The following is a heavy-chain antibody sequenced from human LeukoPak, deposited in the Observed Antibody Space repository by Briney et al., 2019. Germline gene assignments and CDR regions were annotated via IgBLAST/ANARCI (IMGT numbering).Heavy chain of an antibody. CDR1: GFTFSSYW. V-gene: IGHV3-7*01. J-gene: IGHJ6*03. CDR3: ARHYGGYSGYYYYYMDV. CDR2: IKQDGSEK. D-gene: IGHD5-12*01. Sequence: TGGSLRLSCAASGFTFSSYWMSWVRQAPGKGLEWVANIKQDGSEKYYVDSVKGRFTISRDNAKNSLYLQMNSLRAEDTAVYYCARHYGGYSGYYYYYMDVWGKGTTVTISS.